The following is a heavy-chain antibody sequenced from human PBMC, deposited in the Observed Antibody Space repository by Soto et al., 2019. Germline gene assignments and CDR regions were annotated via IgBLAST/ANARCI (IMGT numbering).Heavy chain of an antibody. CDR2: IKSKTEGGNM. V-gene: IGHV3-15*01. CDR1: GFTFSNAW. Sequence: GGSLRLSCAASGFTFSNAWMSWVRQAPGKGLEWVGRIKSKTEGGNMDYASPVKGRFTISRDESKNTLYLQMNSLKTDDTAVYYCSVGEYYFDFWGQGTLVTVSS. J-gene: IGHJ4*02. CDR3: SVGEYYFDF. D-gene: IGHD3-16*01.